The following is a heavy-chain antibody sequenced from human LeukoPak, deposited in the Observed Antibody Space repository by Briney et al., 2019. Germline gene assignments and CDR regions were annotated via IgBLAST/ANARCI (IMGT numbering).Heavy chain of an antibody. J-gene: IGHJ4*02. V-gene: IGHV3-7*01. CDR1: GFTFSSYW. Sequence: PGGSLRLSCAASGFTFSSYWMSWVRQAPGKGLEWVANIKQDGSGKYYVDSVKGRFTISRDNAKNSLYLQMNSLRAKDTAVYYCAREARYGDYFEHWGQGTLVTVSS. CDR2: IKQDGSGK. D-gene: IGHD3-10*01. CDR3: AREARYGDYFEH.